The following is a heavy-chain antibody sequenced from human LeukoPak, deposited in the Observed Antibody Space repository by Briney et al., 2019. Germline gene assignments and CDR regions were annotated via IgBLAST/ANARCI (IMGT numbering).Heavy chain of an antibody. CDR3: ARVRRDYYDSSGYPTPGDAFDI. J-gene: IGHJ3*02. Sequence: SVKVSCKASGGTFSSYAISWVRQAPGQGLEWMGGIIPIFGTANYAQKFQGRVTITADESTSTAYMELSSLRSEDTAVYYCARVRRDYYDSSGYPTPGDAFDIWGQGTMVTVSS. D-gene: IGHD3-22*01. CDR2: IIPIFGTA. V-gene: IGHV1-69*13. CDR1: GGTFSSYA.